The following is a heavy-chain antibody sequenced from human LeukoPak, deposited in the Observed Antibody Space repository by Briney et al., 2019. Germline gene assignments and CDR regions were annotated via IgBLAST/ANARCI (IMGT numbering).Heavy chain of an antibody. CDR1: GCTFTNYP. J-gene: IGHJ4*02. CDR2: ISAYNGNT. D-gene: IGHD5-24*01. V-gene: IGHV1-18*01. Sequence: ASVKVSCKASGCTFTNYPMHWVRQAPGQRLEWMGWISAYNGNTNYAQKLQGRVTMTTDTSTSTAYMELRSLRSDDTAVYYCAGQELRWLQLTPIDYWGQGTLVTVSS. CDR3: AGQELRWLQLTPIDY.